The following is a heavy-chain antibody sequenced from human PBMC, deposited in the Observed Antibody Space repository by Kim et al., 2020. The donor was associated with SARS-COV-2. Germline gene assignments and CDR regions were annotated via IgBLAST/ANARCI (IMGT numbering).Heavy chain of an antibody. V-gene: IGHV1-18*01. D-gene: IGHD6-6*01. CDR1: GYTFTSYG. CDR3: ARGRILEQLVRGGYYYYYYMDV. J-gene: IGHJ6*03. CDR2: ISAYNGNT. Sequence: ASVKVSCKASGYTFTSYGISWVRQAPGQGLEWMGWISAYNGNTNYAQKLQGRVTMTTDTSTSTAYMELRSLRSDDTAVYYCARGRILEQLVRGGYYYYYYMDVWGKGTTVTVSS.